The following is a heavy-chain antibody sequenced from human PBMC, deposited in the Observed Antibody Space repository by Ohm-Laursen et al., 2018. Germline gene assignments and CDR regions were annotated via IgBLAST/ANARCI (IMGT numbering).Heavy chain of an antibody. Sequence: SLRLSCAASGFTFSDYYMSWIRQAPGKGLEWVSYISSSGNTIYYADSVKGRFTISRDNAKNSLYLQMNSLRAEDMAVYYCASTYYYDSGSDYWGQGTLVTVSS. CDR3: ASTYYYDSGSDY. V-gene: IGHV3-11*01. D-gene: IGHD3-22*01. CDR1: GFTFSDYY. CDR2: ISSSGNTI. J-gene: IGHJ4*02.